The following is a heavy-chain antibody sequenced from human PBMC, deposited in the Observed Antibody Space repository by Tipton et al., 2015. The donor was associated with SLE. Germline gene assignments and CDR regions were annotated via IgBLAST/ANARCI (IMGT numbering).Heavy chain of an antibody. CDR1: GYSFTRYG. CDR2: ISTFNGNT. V-gene: IGHV1-18*01. D-gene: IGHD4-17*01. J-gene: IGHJ2*01. CDR3: AKVARPFGDYVPPDWYFDL. Sequence: QSGAEVKKPGASVKVSCKASGYSFTRYGISWVRQAPGQGLEWMGWISTFNGNTNYAEKLQGRVIMTTDTSTSTAYMELRSLRSDDTALYYCAKVARPFGDYVPPDWYFDLWGRGTQVTVSS.